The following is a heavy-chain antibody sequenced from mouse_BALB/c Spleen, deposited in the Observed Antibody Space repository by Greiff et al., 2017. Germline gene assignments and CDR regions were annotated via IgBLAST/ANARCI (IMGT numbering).Heavy chain of an antibody. J-gene: IGHJ3*01. CDR3: ARESYYRYAFAY. D-gene: IGHD2-14*01. CDR1: GFTFSDYG. V-gene: IGHV5-15*02. Sequence: EVQLVESGGGLVQPGGSRKLSCAASGFTFSDYGMAWVRQAPGKGPEWVAFISNLAYSIYYADTVTGRFTISRENAKNTLYLEMSSLRSEDTAMYYCARESYYRYAFAYWGQGTLVTVSA. CDR2: ISNLAYSI.